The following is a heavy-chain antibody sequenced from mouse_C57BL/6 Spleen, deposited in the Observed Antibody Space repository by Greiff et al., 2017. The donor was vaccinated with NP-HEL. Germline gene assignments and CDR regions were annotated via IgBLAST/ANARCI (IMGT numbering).Heavy chain of an antibody. CDR1: GFTFSSYA. Sequence: EVMLVESGGGLVKPGGSLKLSCAASGFTFSSYAMSWVRQTPEKRLEWVATISDGGSYTYYPDNVKGRFTISRDNAKNNLYLQMSHLKSEDTAMYYCAREGYVRGNYFDYWGQGTTLTVSS. D-gene: IGHD3-2*02. CDR3: AREGYVRGNYFDY. V-gene: IGHV5-4*01. CDR2: ISDGGSYT. J-gene: IGHJ2*01.